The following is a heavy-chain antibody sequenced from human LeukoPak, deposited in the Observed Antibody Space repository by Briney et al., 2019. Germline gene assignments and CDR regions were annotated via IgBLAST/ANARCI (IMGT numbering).Heavy chain of an antibody. D-gene: IGHD4-23*01. V-gene: IGHV3-30*04. CDR1: GFTFSSYA. CDR2: ISYDGSNK. CDR3: ARLSGGNSRLHYYYGMDV. J-gene: IGHJ6*02. Sequence: GRSLRLSCAASGFTFSSYAMHWVRQAPGKGLEWVAVISYDGSNKYYADSVKGRFTISRDNSKNTLYLQMNSLRAEDTAVYYRARLSGGNSRLHYYYGMDVWGQGTTVTVSS.